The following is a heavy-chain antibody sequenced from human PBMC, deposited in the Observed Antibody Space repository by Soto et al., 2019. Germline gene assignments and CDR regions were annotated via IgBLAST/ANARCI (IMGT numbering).Heavy chain of an antibody. Sequence: QVQLQESGPGLVKPSQTLSLTCTVSGGSISSGGYYWSWIRQHPGKGLEWIGYIHYSGSTYYNPSLKSRVTISVDTSKNQFSLKLSSVTAADTAVYYCARGAAAGQSYFDYWGQGTLVTVSS. D-gene: IGHD6-13*01. V-gene: IGHV4-31*03. J-gene: IGHJ4*02. CDR3: ARGAAAGQSYFDY. CDR1: GGSISSGGYY. CDR2: IHYSGST.